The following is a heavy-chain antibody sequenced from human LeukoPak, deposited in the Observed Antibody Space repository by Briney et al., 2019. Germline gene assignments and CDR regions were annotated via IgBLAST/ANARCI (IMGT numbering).Heavy chain of an antibody. CDR2: ISYDGSNK. CDR1: GFTFSSYG. D-gene: IGHD3-10*01. J-gene: IGHJ3*02. Sequence: PGRSLRLSCAASGFTFSSYGMHWVRQAPGKGLEWVAVISYDGSNKYYADSVKGRFTISRDNSKNTLYLQMNSLRAEDTAVYYCARSGAVLLWFGEPHADAFDIWGQGTMVTVSS. CDR3: ARSGAVLLWFGEPHADAFDI. V-gene: IGHV3-30*03.